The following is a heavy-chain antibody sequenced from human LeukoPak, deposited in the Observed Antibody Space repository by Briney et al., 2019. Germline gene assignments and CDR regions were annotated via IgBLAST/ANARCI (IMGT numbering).Heavy chain of an antibody. CDR3: ARVGGEAIVVVPAANFDY. CDR1: GYTFTGYY. J-gene: IGHJ4*02. D-gene: IGHD2-2*01. CDR2: INHNSGGT. Sequence: ASVKVSCKASGYTFTGYYMHWVRQAPGQGLEWMGRINHNSGGTNYAQKFQGRVTMTRDTSISTAYMELSRLRSDDTAVYYCARVGGEAIVVVPAANFDYWGQGTLVTVSS. V-gene: IGHV1-2*02.